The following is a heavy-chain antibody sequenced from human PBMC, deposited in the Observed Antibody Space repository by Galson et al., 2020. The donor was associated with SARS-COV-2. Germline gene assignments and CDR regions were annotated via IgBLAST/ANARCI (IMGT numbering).Heavy chain of an antibody. CDR2: IGTNTGNT. Sequence: ASVKVSCKASGDNFMKYGISWVRQAPGQGLEWMGWIGTNTGNTNYAQKFQGRVTMTTDTSTTTAYMELRSLRSDDTAVYYCARETSSGWYEYWGQRNLVTVSS. V-gene: IGHV1-18*01. CDR3: ARETSSGWYEY. CDR1: GDNFMKYG. J-gene: IGHJ4*02. D-gene: IGHD6-19*01.